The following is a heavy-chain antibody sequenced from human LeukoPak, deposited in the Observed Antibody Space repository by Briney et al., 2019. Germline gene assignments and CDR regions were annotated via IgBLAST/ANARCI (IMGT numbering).Heavy chain of an antibody. Sequence: GSLRLSCAASGFTFSSYWMTWVRQPPGKGLEWIGEINHSGNANYNPSLKSRVTISLDMSENHFSLKLTSVTAADTAVYYCARGQGTVTTHWGQGTLVTVSS. CDR3: ARGQGTVTTH. D-gene: IGHD4-17*01. V-gene: IGHV4-34*01. J-gene: IGHJ4*02. CDR1: GFTFSSYW. CDR2: INHSGNA.